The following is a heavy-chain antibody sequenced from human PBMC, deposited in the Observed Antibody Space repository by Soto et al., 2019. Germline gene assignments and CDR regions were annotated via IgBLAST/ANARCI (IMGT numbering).Heavy chain of an antibody. CDR3: AKETGYTYGYDDL. V-gene: IGHV3-23*01. CDR2: INSGGNT. J-gene: IGHJ5*02. D-gene: IGHD5-12*01. CDR1: GFTFSSYA. Sequence: PGGSLRLSCAASGFTFSSYAMTWVRRAPGKGLEWVSSINSGGNTYYADSVTGRFTISRDNSKNTLSLQMNSLRAEDTAVYYCAKETGYTYGYDDLWGQGALVTVSS.